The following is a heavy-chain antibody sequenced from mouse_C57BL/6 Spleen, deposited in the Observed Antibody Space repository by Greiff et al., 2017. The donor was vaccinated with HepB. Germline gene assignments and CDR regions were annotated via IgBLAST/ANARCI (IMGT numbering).Heavy chain of an antibody. CDR1: GYAFSSYW. CDR2: IYPGDGDT. CDR3: AREKYYYGSSEYFDV. J-gene: IGHJ1*03. D-gene: IGHD1-1*01. Sequence: QVQLKESGAELVKPGASVKISCKASGYAFSSYWMNWVKQRPGKGLEWIGQIYPGDGDTNYNGKFKGKATLTADKSSSTAYMQLSSLTSEDSAVYFCAREKYYYGSSEYFDVWGTGTTVTVSS. V-gene: IGHV1-80*01.